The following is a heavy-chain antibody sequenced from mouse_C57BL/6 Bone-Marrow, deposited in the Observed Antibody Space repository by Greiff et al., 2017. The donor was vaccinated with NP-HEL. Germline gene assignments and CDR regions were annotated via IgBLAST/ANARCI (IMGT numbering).Heavy chain of an antibody. Sequence: VHLVESGPGLVAPSQSLSITCTVSGFSLTSYGVDWVRQSPGKGLEWLGVIWGVGSTNYNSALKSRLSISKDNSKSQVFLKMNSLQTDDTAMYYCASGSYGSSYFFAYWGQGTLVTVSA. J-gene: IGHJ3*01. V-gene: IGHV2-6*01. D-gene: IGHD1-1*01. CDR3: ASGSYGSSYFFAY. CDR2: IWGVGST. CDR1: GFSLTSYG.